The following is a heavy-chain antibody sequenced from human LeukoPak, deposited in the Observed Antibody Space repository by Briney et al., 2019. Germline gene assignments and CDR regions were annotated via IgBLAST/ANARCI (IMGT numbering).Heavy chain of an antibody. CDR2: LHQSGTT. J-gene: IGHJ5*02. V-gene: IGHV4-38-2*02. D-gene: IGHD2-15*01. CDR1: GFSIRDGNY. CDR3: VRSGLGYCDIGTCHLNWFDP. Sequence: SETLSLTCNVSGFSIRDGNYWGWIRQPPGKGLEWIGSLHQSGTTYYNASLKSRVTLSVDTSKNQFSLQLSSVTAADTAMYHCVRSGLGYCDIGTCHLNWFDPWGQGLLVTVSS.